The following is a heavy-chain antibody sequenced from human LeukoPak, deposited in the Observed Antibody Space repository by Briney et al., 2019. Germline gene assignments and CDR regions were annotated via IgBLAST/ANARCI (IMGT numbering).Heavy chain of an antibody. J-gene: IGHJ6*02. CDR2: ISAYNGNT. CDR3: ARDGDTYGYYYYGLDV. Sequence: AASVKVSCKASGYTFTSYGISWVRQAPGQGLEWMGWISAYNGNTNYAQKLQGRVTMTTDTSTSTAYMELSSLRSDDTAVYYCARDGDTYGYYYYGLDVWGQGTTVTVSS. CDR1: GYTFTSYG. V-gene: IGHV1-18*01. D-gene: IGHD5-18*01.